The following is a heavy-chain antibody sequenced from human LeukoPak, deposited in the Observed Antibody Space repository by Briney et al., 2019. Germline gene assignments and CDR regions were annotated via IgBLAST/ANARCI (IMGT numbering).Heavy chain of an antibody. J-gene: IGHJ5*02. V-gene: IGHV4-30-4*01. CDR3: ARDVVAATRWFDP. D-gene: IGHD2-15*01. Sequence: KSSETLSLTCTVSGGSISSGDYYWSWIRQPPGKGLEWIGYIYYSGSTYYNPSLKSRVTISVDTSKNQFSLKLSSVTAADTAVYYCARDVVAATRWFDPWGQGTLVTVSS. CDR1: GGSISSGDYY. CDR2: IYYSGST.